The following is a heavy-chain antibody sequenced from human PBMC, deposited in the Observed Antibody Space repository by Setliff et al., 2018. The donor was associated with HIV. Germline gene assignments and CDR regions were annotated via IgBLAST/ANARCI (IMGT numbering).Heavy chain of an antibody. CDR3: ARAPPGIQDDAFNV. Sequence: SETLSLTCAVYGAPFSGFYWSWIRQTPGRGLEWIGEINYSRVTNYNPSLKSRVTISVDRSKNQFFLRLTSVTAADTAVYYCARAPPGIQDDAFNVWGQGTMVTVSS. CDR2: INYSRVT. J-gene: IGHJ3*01. CDR1: GAPFSGFY. V-gene: IGHV4-34*01.